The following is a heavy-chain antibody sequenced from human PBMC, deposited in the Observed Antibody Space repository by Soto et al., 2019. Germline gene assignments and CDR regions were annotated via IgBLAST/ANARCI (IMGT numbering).Heavy chain of an antibody. CDR2: INGGGGTT. D-gene: IGHD3-9*01. V-gene: IGHV3-23*01. J-gene: IGHJ4*02. Sequence: GESPKISCVASGFSFSGYTMNWVRQAQGKGLEWISGINGGGGTTYYADSVKGRFTISRDDSKNILYLQMNSPRAEDTAIYYCAKDRHPDGIWTFDYWGRGTLVTVAS. CDR3: AKDRHPDGIWTFDY. CDR1: GFSFSGYT.